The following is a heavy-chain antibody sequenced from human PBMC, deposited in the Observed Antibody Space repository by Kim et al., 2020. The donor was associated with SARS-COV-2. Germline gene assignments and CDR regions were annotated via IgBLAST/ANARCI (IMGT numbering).Heavy chain of an antibody. Sequence: GGSLRLSCAVSGFTSNSWWMSWVRQAPGKGLEWVAMIKKDGSEKYYVDSVKGRFTISRDNAKNSLYLQMNSLRAEDTALYYWASLDTATVWGTSYWGQGTLVTVSS. CDR3: ASLDTATVWGTSY. V-gene: IGHV3-7*03. D-gene: IGHD5-18*01. CDR2: IKKDGSEK. J-gene: IGHJ4*02. CDR1: GFTSNSWW.